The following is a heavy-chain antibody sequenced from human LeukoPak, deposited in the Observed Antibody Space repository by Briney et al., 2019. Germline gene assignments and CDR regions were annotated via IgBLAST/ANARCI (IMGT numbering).Heavy chain of an antibody. J-gene: IGHJ4*02. V-gene: IGHV3-7*01. D-gene: IGHD3-22*01. CDR1: GFRISANT. CDR2: IGPDGSED. CDR3: VIPSSYDGSRYYHAY. Sequence: PGGSLRLSCAVSGFRISANTVTWARQPPGKGLQWLANIGPDGSEDYYVDLVRGRFTISGDNARNSLYLQMNRLRADDTAVYYCVIPSSYDGSRYYHAYWGQGALVSVSS.